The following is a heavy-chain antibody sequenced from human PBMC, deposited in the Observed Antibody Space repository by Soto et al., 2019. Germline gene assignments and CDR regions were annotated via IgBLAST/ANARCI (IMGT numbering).Heavy chain of an antibody. CDR2: IYHSGST. CDR3: ARGPAVTHRYFDY. V-gene: IGHV4-30-2*01. Sequence: TLSLTCAVSGGSISSGGYSWSWIRQPPGKGLEWIGYIYHSGSTYYNPSLKSRVTISVDRSKNQFSLKLSSVTAADTAVYYCARGPAVTHRYFDYWGQGTLVTVSS. J-gene: IGHJ4*02. D-gene: IGHD4-17*01. CDR1: GGSISSGGYS.